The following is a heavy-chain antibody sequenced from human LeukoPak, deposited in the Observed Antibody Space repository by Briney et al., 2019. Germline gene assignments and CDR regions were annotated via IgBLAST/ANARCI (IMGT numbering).Heavy chain of an antibody. D-gene: IGHD6-6*01. J-gene: IGHJ6*02. CDR3: ARDQSNSYPDV. CDR2: ISYDGSNK. CDR1: GFTFSSYA. V-gene: IGHV3-30*14. Sequence: GGSLRLSCAASGFTFSSYAMHWVRQAPGKGLEWVAVISYDGSNKYYADSVKGRFTISRDNSKNTLYLQMNSLRAEDTAVYYCARDQSNSYPDVWGQGTTVTVAS.